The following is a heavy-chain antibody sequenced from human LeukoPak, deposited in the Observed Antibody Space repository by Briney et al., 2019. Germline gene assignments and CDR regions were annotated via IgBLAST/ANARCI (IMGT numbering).Heavy chain of an antibody. CDR2: IYSGGST. V-gene: IGHV3-66*01. CDR3: ARAPYFDHYYMDV. J-gene: IGHJ6*03. CDR1: GFTVSSNY. Sequence: PGGSLRLSCAASGFTVSSNYMSWVRQAPGKGLEWVSVIYSGGSTYYADSVKGRFTISRDNSKNTLYLQMNSLRAEDTAVYYCARAPYFDHYYMDVWGKGTTVTISS. D-gene: IGHD3-9*01.